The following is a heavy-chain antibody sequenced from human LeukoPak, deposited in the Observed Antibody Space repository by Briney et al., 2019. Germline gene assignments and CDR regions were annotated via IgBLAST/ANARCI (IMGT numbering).Heavy chain of an antibody. CDR1: GGSISSYF. J-gene: IGHJ3*02. Sequence: SETLSPTCTVSGGSISSYFWSWIRQPPGKGLEWIGYIYYSGSTNYNPSLKSRVTISVDTSKNQFSLKLSSVTAADTAVYYCASARLGSGLEGAFDIWGQGTMVTVSS. D-gene: IGHD6-25*01. V-gene: IGHV4-59*01. CDR2: IYYSGST. CDR3: ASARLGSGLEGAFDI.